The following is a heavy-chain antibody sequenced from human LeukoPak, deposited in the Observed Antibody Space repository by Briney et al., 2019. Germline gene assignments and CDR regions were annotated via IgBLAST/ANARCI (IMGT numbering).Heavy chain of an antibody. V-gene: IGHV3-48*01. Sequence: GGSQRLSCAASGFTFSSYNMNWVRQAPGKGLEWVSYISSSSSTLYYADSVKGRFTISRDNAKNSLYLQMNSLRAEDTAVYYCARLPPLYSSGWYAADYWGQGTLVTVSS. CDR1: GFTFSSYN. CDR3: ARLPPLYSSGWYAADY. D-gene: IGHD6-19*01. J-gene: IGHJ4*02. CDR2: ISSSSSTL.